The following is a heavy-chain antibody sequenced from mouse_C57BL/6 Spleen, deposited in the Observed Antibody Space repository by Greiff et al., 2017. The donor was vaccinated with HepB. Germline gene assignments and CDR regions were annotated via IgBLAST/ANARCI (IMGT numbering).Heavy chain of an antibody. V-gene: IGHV1-15*01. Sequence: QVQLQQSGAELVRPGASVTLSCKASGYTFTDYEMHWVKQTPVHGLEWIGAIDPETGGTAYNQKFKGKAILTADKSSSTAYMELRSLTSEDSAVYYCTRRYYGSSAFDYWGQGTTLTVSS. J-gene: IGHJ2*01. CDR1: GYTFTDYE. CDR2: IDPETGGT. CDR3: TRRYYGSSAFDY. D-gene: IGHD1-1*01.